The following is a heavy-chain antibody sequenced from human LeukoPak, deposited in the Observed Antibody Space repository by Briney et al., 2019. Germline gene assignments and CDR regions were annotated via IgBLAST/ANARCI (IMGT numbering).Heavy chain of an antibody. D-gene: IGHD6-13*01. CDR2: IIPILGIA. J-gene: IGHJ4*02. CDR3: ARSESGYSSSDLLFDY. CDR1: GGTFSSYA. Sequence: ASVKVSCKASGGTFSSYAISWVRQAPGQGLEWMGRIIPILGIANYAQKFQGRVTITADKSTSTAYMELSSLRSEDTAVYYCARSESGYSSSDLLFDYWGQGTLVTVSS. V-gene: IGHV1-69*04.